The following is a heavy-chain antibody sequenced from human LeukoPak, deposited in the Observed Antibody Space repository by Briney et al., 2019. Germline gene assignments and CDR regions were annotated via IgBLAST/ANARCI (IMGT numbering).Heavy chain of an antibody. CDR3: VKDPRDTYGTNWFVS. CDR2: ISGTGGAT. D-gene: IGHD2-21*01. J-gene: IGHJ5*01. CDR1: GFSFGNYA. Sequence: GGSLRLSCVASGFSFGNYAMSWVRQDPGKGLRWVSQISGTGGATWYAGFARDRFTISRDNSKKTLYLQMSGLRVEDTAMYYCVKDPRDTYGTNWFVSWGQGTLLIVSS. V-gene: IGHV3-23*01.